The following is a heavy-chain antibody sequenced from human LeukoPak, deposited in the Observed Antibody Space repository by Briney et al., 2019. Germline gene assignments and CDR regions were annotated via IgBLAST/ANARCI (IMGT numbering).Heavy chain of an antibody. CDR3: ARAELLHAFDI. D-gene: IGHD1-26*01. J-gene: IGHJ3*02. CDR1: GGSISSYY. Sequence: DPSETLSLTCTVSGGSISSYYWSWIRQPPGKGLEWIGYIYYSGSTNYNPSLKSRVTIPVDTSKNQFSLKLSSVTAADTAVYYCARAELLHAFDIWGQGTMVTVSS. V-gene: IGHV4-59*01. CDR2: IYYSGST.